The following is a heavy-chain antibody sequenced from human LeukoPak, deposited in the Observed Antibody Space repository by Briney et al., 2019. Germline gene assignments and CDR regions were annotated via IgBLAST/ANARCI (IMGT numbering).Heavy chain of an antibody. D-gene: IGHD6-6*01. Sequence: PSETLSLTCTVSGGSISSSSYYWGWIRQPPGKGLEWIGYIYCSGSTNYNPSLKSRVTISVDTSKNQFSLKLSSVTAADTAVYYCARYSSSVRGGFDYWGQGTLVTVSS. CDR1: GGSISSSSYY. V-gene: IGHV4-61*05. J-gene: IGHJ4*02. CDR3: ARYSSSVRGGFDY. CDR2: IYCSGST.